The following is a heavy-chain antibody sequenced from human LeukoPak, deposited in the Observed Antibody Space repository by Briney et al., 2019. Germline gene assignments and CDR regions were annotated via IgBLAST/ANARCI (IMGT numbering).Heavy chain of an antibody. CDR3: ARESVGAAAPPLWFDP. D-gene: IGHD6-13*01. CDR2: IIPIFGTA. J-gene: IGHJ5*02. Sequence: GASVKVSCKASGGTFSSYAISWVRQAPGQGLEWMGGIIPIFGTANYAQKFQGRVTITTDESTSTAYMELSSLRSEDTAVYYCARESVGAAAPPLWFDPWGQGTLVTVSS. CDR1: GGTFSSYA. V-gene: IGHV1-69*05.